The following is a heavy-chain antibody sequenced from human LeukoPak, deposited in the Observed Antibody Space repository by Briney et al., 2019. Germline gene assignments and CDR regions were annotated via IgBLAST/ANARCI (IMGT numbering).Heavy chain of an antibody. D-gene: IGHD3-10*01. Sequence: SETLSLTCAVSGGSISSSNWWSWVRQPPGKGLEWIGEINHSGSTNYNPSLKSRVTISVETSRNQFSLKLRSVTAADTAVYYCARLEFYYGSGSFYNHWGQGTLVTVSS. CDR2: INHSGST. CDR1: GGSISSSNW. CDR3: ARLEFYYGSGSFYNH. J-gene: IGHJ5*02. V-gene: IGHV4-4*02.